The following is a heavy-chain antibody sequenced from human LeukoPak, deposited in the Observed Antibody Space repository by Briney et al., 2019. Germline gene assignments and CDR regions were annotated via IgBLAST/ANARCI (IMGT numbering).Heavy chain of an antibody. D-gene: IGHD7-27*01. CDR2: IRYDGSNK. J-gene: IGHJ4*02. CDR1: GFTFSSYR. V-gene: IGHV3-30*02. Sequence: GGSLRLSCAASGFTFSSYRMHWLRQAPGKGLEWVAFIRYDGSNKYYADSVKGRFTISRDNSKNTLYLQMNSLRAEDTAVYYCAKLVNWGWAYWGQGTLVTVSS. CDR3: AKLVNWGWAY.